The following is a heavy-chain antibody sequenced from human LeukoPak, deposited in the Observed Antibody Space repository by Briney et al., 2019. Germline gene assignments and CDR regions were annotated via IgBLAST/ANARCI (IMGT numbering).Heavy chain of an antibody. CDR1: GFTVSSNY. Sequence: GGSLRLSCAASGFTVSSNYMSWVRQAPGQGLEWVSVIYSGGNTYYPDSEKGRFTISRDNSKNTLYLQMNSLRAEDTAVYYCAKNKYSSGWYGYFDCWGQGTLVTVSS. CDR2: IYSGGNT. V-gene: IGHV3-53*01. D-gene: IGHD6-19*01. J-gene: IGHJ4*02. CDR3: AKNKYSSGWYGYFDC.